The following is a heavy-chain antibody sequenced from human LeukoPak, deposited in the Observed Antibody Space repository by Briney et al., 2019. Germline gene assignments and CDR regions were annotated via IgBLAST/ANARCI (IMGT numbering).Heavy chain of an antibody. CDR2: IYDSGST. J-gene: IGHJ4*02. Sequence: SETLSLTCTVSGGSISSYYWSWIRQPPGKGLEWIGYIYDSGSTNYNPSLKSRVTISLDTSKNQFSLKLTSMTAADTAVYYCARHGAIIATTGFDYWGQGTLVTVSS. CDR1: GGSISSYY. D-gene: IGHD6-13*01. CDR3: ARHGAIIATTGFDY. V-gene: IGHV4-59*08.